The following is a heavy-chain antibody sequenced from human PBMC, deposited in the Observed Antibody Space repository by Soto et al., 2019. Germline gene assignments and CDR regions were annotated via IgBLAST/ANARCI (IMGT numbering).Heavy chain of an antibody. Sequence: SVKVSCKASGGTFSSYAISWVRQAPGQGLEWMGGIIPIFGTANYAQKFQGRVTITADESTSTAYMELSSLRSEDTAVYYCARYYYDSSGYYPFAYWGQGTLVTVSS. CDR1: GGTFSSYA. J-gene: IGHJ4*02. CDR3: ARYYYDSSGYYPFAY. V-gene: IGHV1-69*13. CDR2: IIPIFGTA. D-gene: IGHD3-22*01.